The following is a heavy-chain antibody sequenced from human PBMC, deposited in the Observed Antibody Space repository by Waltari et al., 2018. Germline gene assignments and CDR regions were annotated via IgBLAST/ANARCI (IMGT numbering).Heavy chain of an antibody. D-gene: IGHD3-10*01. CDR1: GFTFDDFA. CDR2: IAWDGGNT. V-gene: IGHV3-43D*04. CDR3: ARSIFRGSGQSGYLDY. Sequence: EVQLVESGGVVVQPGGSLRLSCEASGFTFDDFAMHWVRQVPGKGLQWVSLIAWDGGNTYYGDSVRGRFTSSRDNSKNFLYLQMNSLRAEDTAFYHCARSIFRGSGQSGYLDYWGQGTLVTVSS. J-gene: IGHJ4*02.